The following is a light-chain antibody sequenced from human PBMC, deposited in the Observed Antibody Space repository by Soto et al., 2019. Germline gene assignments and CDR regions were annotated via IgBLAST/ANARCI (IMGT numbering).Light chain of an antibody. Sequence: ESVLTQSPATLSLSPGERATLSCRASQSISSYFAWYQQKPGQAPRLLIYGASTRATGIPARFSGSGSGTDFTLTISSLQSEDFAVYYCQQYDDWLRLTFGGGTKVDI. CDR2: GAS. CDR3: QQYDDWLRLT. CDR1: QSISSY. V-gene: IGKV3-15*01. J-gene: IGKJ4*02.